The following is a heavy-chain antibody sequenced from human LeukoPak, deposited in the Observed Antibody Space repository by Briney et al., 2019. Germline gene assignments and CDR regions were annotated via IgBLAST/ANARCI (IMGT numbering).Heavy chain of an antibody. V-gene: IGHV4-59*01. CDR3: ARGGNYWPQWWFDP. J-gene: IGHJ5*02. Sequence: SETLSLTCTVSGGSISSYYWSWIRQSPGKGLECIGYIYYTGSTSYDPSLKSRVTMSLDASKNQFSLELNSVTPADTAVYYCARGGNYWPQWWFDPWGRGTLVSVSS. CDR2: IYYTGST. CDR1: GGSISSYY. D-gene: IGHD1-26*01.